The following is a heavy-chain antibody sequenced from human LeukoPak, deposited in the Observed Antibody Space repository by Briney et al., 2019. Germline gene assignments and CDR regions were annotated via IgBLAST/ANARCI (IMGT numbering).Heavy chain of an antibody. CDR1: GFTFSSYA. V-gene: IGHV3-NL1*01. CDR2: IYSGGTT. J-gene: IGHJ4*02. D-gene: IGHD3-3*01. CDR3: AGGTDFWSGYSFDS. Sequence: GGSXXXSCAASGFTFSSYAMHWVRQAPGKGLEWVSLIYSGGTTEYADSVKGRFSISRDISKNTLSLQLSSLRAEDTAVYYCAGGTDFWSGYSFDSWGQGTLVTVSS.